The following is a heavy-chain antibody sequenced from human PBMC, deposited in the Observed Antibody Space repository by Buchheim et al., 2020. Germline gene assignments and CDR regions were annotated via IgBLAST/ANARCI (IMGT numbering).Heavy chain of an antibody. Sequence: QVHLQESGPGLVKPSQTLSLTCTVSGGSIRSGDYYWSWIRQPPGKGLEWIGYISYSGSTYYNPSLKSRVTMSVDTSKNQFSLKLSSVTAADTAAYYCARDWLLRFHYYGMDVWGQGTT. CDR2: ISYSGST. CDR3: ARDWLLRFHYYGMDV. V-gene: IGHV4-30-4*01. D-gene: IGHD3-9*01. CDR1: GGSIRSGDYY. J-gene: IGHJ6*02.